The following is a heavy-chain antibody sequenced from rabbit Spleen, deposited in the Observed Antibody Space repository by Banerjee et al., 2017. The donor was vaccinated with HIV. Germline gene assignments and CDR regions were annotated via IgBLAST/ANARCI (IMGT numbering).Heavy chain of an antibody. Sequence: LEESGGGLVKPGGTLTLTCTVSGFSFSSNWICWVRQAPGKGLEWIACIDTNNGDTDYANWPKGRFTISNPSSTTVTLQMTSLTAADTATYFCVRDQAGDADYGPYYLNLWGPGTLVTVS. CDR2: IDTNNGDT. J-gene: IGHJ4*01. V-gene: IGHV1S45*01. CDR3: VRDQAGDADYGPYYLNL. CDR1: GFSFSSNW. D-gene: IGHD2-1*01.